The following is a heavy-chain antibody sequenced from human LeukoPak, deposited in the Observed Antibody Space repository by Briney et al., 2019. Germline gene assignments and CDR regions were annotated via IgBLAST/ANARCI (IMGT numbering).Heavy chain of an antibody. CDR2: VKPDTGAT. CDR3: ARERPTLLTRIRGIATAPDH. D-gene: IGHD3-10*01. J-gene: IGHJ5*02. CDR1: GYVFIAYY. Sequence: ASVKVSCKTSGYVFIAYYIHWVRQAPGQALEWLGFVKPDTGATNSAQQLQGRVSMTSDASVTTAYMELSGLTSDDTALYFCARERPTLLTRIRGIATAPDHWGQGTLVTVSS. V-gene: IGHV1-2*02.